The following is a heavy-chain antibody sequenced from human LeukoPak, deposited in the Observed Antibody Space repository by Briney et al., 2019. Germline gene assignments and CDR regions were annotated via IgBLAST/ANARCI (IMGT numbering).Heavy chain of an antibody. Sequence: SETLSPTCTVSGGSISSGGYYWSWIRQHPGKGLEWIGSIYYSGSTNYNPSLQGRVTISLDTSRNQFSLKLSSVTAADTAVYYCASGDNDPLFDYWGQGTLVTVSS. CDR2: IYYSGST. V-gene: IGHV4-31*03. CDR3: ASGDNDPLFDY. CDR1: GGSISSGGYY. J-gene: IGHJ4*02. D-gene: IGHD1-1*01.